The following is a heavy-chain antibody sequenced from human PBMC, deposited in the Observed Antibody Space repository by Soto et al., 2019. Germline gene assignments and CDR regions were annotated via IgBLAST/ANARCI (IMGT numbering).Heavy chain of an antibody. V-gene: IGHV3-48*01. Sequence: EVQLVESGGGLVQPGGSLRLSCAASGFTFSAHTMNWVRQAPGKGLEWISFISSDSETRYYVDSVKGRFTISRDNAKNPLFLQMTSLGPEDTAVYYCADVKGGGEWGQGTLVTVSS. D-gene: IGHD3-16*01. CDR1: GFTFSAHT. CDR2: ISSDSETR. CDR3: ADVKGGGE. J-gene: IGHJ4*02.